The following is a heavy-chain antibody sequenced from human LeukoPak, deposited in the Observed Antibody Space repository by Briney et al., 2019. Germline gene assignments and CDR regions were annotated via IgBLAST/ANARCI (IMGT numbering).Heavy chain of an antibody. CDR2: ISSSSSYT. J-gene: IGHJ4*02. V-gene: IGHV3-21*01. CDR1: GFTFSNYD. Sequence: PGGSLRLSCAASGFTFSNYDMHWVRQAPGKGLEWVSAISSSSSYTYYADSIKGRFTISRDNAENSLYLQMNSLRAVDTAVYFCARGEEKATITALDSWGQGTLVTVSS. CDR3: ARGEEKATITALDS. D-gene: IGHD5-24*01.